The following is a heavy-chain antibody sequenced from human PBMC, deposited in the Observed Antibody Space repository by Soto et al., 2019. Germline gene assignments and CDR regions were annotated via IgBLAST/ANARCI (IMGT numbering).Heavy chain of an antibody. CDR1: GGSISGSY. CDR3: ARSVAVPGAHIDY. D-gene: IGHD6-19*01. V-gene: IGHV4-59*01. CDR2: VYYTGST. Sequence: SETLSLTCSVSGGSISGSYWSWIRQSPGKGLDWLGYVYYTGSTNYSPSLRSRVSISVDTSKNEFSLRLSSVPAADTAVYFCARSVAVPGAHIDYWGQGTQVTVSS. J-gene: IGHJ4*02.